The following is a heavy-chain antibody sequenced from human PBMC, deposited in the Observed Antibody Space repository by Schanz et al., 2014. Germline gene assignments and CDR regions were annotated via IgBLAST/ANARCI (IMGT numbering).Heavy chain of an antibody. CDR3: ARAGYCRDSGCYSLGIEY. Sequence: QVQLVQSGAEVKKPGASVKVSCKSSGYTFTDYHIHWVRQAPGQGLEYMGRINPNSGGTNFAQKFQGRVSMTTETAASTAYMELRSLRSDDTAVYYCARAGYCRDSGCYSLGIEYWGQGTLVTVSS. CDR1: GYTFTDYH. J-gene: IGHJ4*02. V-gene: IGHV1-2*06. CDR2: INPNSGGT. D-gene: IGHD2-15*01.